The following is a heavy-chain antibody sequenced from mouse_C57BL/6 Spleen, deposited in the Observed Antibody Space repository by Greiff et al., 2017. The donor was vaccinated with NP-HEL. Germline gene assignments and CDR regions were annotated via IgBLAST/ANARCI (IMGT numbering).Heavy chain of an antibody. CDR3: ARGVARAPYFDY. J-gene: IGHJ2*01. CDR2: IYPGDGDT. D-gene: IGHD3-3*01. V-gene: IGHV1-80*01. CDR1: GYAFSSYW. Sequence: VQLQQSGAELVKPGASVKISCKASGYAFSSYWMNWVKQRPGKGLEWIGQIYPGDGDTNYNGKFKGKATLTADKSSSTAYMQLSSLTSEDSAVYFCARGVARAPYFDYWGQGTTLTVSS.